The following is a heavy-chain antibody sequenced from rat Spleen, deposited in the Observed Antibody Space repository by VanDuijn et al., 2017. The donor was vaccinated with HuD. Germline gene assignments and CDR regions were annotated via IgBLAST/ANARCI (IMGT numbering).Heavy chain of an antibody. D-gene: IGHD2-2*01. J-gene: IGHJ1*01. CDR3: ARAGYLRDWYFDF. Sequence: EVQLVESGGGLVQPGRSLKLSCAASGFTFNNYYMAWVRQAPTKGLEWVATISYDGSSTYYRDSVKGRFTISRDNAQSTLYLQMDSLRSEDTATYYCARAGYLRDWYFDFWGPGTMVTVSS. V-gene: IGHV5-29*01. CDR2: ISYDGSST. CDR1: GFTFNNYY.